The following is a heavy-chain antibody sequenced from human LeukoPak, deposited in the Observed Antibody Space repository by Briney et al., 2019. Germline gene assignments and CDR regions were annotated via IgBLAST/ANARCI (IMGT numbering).Heavy chain of an antibody. D-gene: IGHD3-10*01. V-gene: IGHV4-34*01. CDR1: GGSFSGYY. Sequence: SETLSLTCAVYGGSFSGYYWSWIRQPPGKGLEWIGSIYYSGSTYYNPSLKSRVTISVDTSKNQFSLKLSSVTAADTAVYYCARHYGPWGQGTLVTVSS. J-gene: IGHJ5*02. CDR3: ARHYGP. CDR2: IYYSGST.